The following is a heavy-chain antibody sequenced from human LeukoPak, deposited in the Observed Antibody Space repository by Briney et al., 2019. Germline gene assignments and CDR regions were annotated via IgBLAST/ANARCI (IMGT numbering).Heavy chain of an antibody. CDR3: AKGKAGVLLDYFDP. CDR1: GFTFSNYV. CDR2: IVASYSGT. D-gene: IGHD3/OR15-3a*01. Sequence: GGSLRLSCAASGFTFSNYVMAWVRQAPGNGLEWVSTIVASYSGTYYVNSVKGRFVVSRDNSKNTLYLQMNSLRVDDAAMYYCAKGKAGVLLDYFDPWGPGTLVTVSS. V-gene: IGHV3-23*01. J-gene: IGHJ5*02.